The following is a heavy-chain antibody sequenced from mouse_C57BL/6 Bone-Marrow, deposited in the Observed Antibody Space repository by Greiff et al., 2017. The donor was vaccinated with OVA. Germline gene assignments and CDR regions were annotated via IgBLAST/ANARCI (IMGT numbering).Heavy chain of an antibody. CDR1: GFTFSSYA. CDR3: AREIYDGYLYAMDY. D-gene: IGHD2-3*01. CDR2: ISDGGSYT. J-gene: IGHJ4*01. Sequence: DVMLVESGGGLVKPGGSLKLSCAASGFTFSSYAMSWVRQTPEKRLEWVATISDGGSYTYYPDNVKGRFTISRDNAKNNLYLQMSHLKSEDTAMYYCAREIYDGYLYAMDYWGQGTSVTVSS. V-gene: IGHV5-4*01.